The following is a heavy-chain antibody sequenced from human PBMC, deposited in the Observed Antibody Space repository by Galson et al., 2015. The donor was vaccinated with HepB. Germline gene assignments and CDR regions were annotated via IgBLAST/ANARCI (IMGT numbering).Heavy chain of an antibody. Sequence: SLRLSCAASGFTFSSYGMHWVRQAPGKGLEWVAVISYDGSNKYYADSVKGRFTISRDNSKNTLYLQMNSLRAEDTAVYYCAKDSIAVAGTRFGYFDYWGQGTLVTVSS. CDR2: ISYDGSNK. CDR3: AKDSIAVAGTRFGYFDY. J-gene: IGHJ4*02. CDR1: GFTFSSYG. D-gene: IGHD6-19*01. V-gene: IGHV3-30*18.